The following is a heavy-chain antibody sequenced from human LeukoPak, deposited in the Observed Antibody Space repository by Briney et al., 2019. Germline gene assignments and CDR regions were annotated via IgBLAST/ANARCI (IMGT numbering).Heavy chain of an antibody. D-gene: IGHD2-15*01. CDR1: GFTFSSYA. J-gene: IGHJ5*02. V-gene: IGHV3-23*01. Sequence: GGSLRLSCAASGFTFSSYAMSWVRQAPGKGLEWVSAISGSSGSTYYADSVKGRFTISRDNSKNTLYLQMNSLRAEDTAVYYCAILGDIVVVVPYNWFDPWGQGTLVTVSP. CDR2: ISGSSGST. CDR3: AILGDIVVVVPYNWFDP.